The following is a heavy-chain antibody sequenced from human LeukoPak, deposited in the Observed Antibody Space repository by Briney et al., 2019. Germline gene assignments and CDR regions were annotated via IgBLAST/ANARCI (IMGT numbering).Heavy chain of an antibody. CDR3: ASILRSSSGYYFDY. Sequence: GGSLRLSCAASGFTVSTDYMSWVRQAPGKGPEWVSVIYTSGSTHYADSVKGRFTNSRDNSKNTLYLQMNSLRAEDTAVYYCASILRSSSGYYFDYWGQGTLVTVSS. CDR1: GFTVSTDY. J-gene: IGHJ4*02. CDR2: IYTSGST. D-gene: IGHD3-10*01. V-gene: IGHV3-66*01.